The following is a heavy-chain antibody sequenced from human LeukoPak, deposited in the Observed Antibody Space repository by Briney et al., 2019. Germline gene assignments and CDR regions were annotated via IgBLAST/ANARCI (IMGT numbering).Heavy chain of an antibody. J-gene: IGHJ4*02. D-gene: IGHD3-10*01. CDR2: ISYDGSTK. V-gene: IGHV3-30*03. CDR3: ARDCEMFRGVQYYFDY. CDR1: GLTFSSFG. Sequence: PGGSLRLSCAASGLTFSSFGFHWVRQAPGKGLEWVAVISYDGSTKYYADSVRGRFTISRDNSKNTLYLQMNSLRAEDTAVYYCARDCEMFRGVQYYFDYWGQGTLVTVSS.